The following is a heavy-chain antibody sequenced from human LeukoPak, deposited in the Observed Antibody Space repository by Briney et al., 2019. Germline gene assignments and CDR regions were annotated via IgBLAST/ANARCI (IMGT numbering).Heavy chain of an antibody. CDR1: GGTFSSYA. Sequence: GSSVKVSCKASGGTFSSYAISWVRQAPGQGLERMGRIIPILGIANYAQKFQGRVTITADKSTSTAYMELSSLRSEDTAVYYCARDGRGYSYGYPYYYGMDVWGQGTTVTVSS. CDR2: IIPILGIA. V-gene: IGHV1-69*04. CDR3: ARDGRGYSYGYPYYYGMDV. D-gene: IGHD5-18*01. J-gene: IGHJ6*02.